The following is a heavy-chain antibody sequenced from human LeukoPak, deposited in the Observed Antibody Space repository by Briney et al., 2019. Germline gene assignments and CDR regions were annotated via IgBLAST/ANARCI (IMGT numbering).Heavy chain of an antibody. Sequence: GGSLRLSCAASGFTFSSYAMHWVRQAPGKGLEWVAVISYDGSKKYYVDSVKGRFTISRDNAKNTLYLQMNSLRAEDTAVYYCARGPQLVSQPFDYWGQGTLVTVSS. CDR3: ARGPQLVSQPFDY. CDR2: ISYDGSKK. J-gene: IGHJ4*02. V-gene: IGHV3-30-3*01. D-gene: IGHD6-13*01. CDR1: GFTFSSYA.